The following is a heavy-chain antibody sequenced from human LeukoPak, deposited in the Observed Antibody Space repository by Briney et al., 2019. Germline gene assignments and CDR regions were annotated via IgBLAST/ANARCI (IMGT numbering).Heavy chain of an antibody. CDR2: AGWAGGTT. CDR1: GFNFDRYT. CDR3: AKELDTMFFDY. D-gene: IGHD3-10*02. Sequence: GGSLRLSCATSGFNFDRYTIHWVRQAPGKGLEWVSLAGWAGGTTFYSDSVRGRFTISRDSGRKSVYLQMNSLSTDDTAFYFCAKELDTMFFDYWGQGALVTVSS. J-gene: IGHJ4*02. V-gene: IGHV3-43*01.